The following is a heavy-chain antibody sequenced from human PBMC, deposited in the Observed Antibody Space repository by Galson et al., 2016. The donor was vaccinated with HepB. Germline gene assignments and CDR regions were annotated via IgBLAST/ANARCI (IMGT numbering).Heavy chain of an antibody. D-gene: IGHD1-26*01. CDR3: ARAPSANYYVVDALDF. J-gene: IGHJ3*01. CDR2: IYHTGAT. Sequence: SETLSLTCTVSGGSIRSFYWSWIRQPPGKGMEWIGYIYHTGATDYNPSLKSRVTISVDTSKKQFSLKLSSVTAADTAVYYCARAPSANYYVVDALDFWGQGTTVTVSS. V-gene: IGHV4-59*01. CDR1: GGSIRSFY.